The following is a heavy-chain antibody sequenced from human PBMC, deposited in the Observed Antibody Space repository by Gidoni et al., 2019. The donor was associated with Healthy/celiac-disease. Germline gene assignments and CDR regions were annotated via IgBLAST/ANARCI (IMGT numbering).Heavy chain of an antibody. CDR1: GGSFSGYY. CDR3: ARGMGYYDILTGYYQIYYFDY. D-gene: IGHD3-9*01. V-gene: IGHV4-34*01. CDR2: INNSGST. Sequence: QVPLQQWGAVLLTPSETLSLTCAVYGGSFSGYYLRWIRQPPGKGLEWMGEINNSGSTNYNPALKSRVTISVDTSKNQFSMKLSSGTAADTAVYYCARGMGYYDILTGYYQIYYFDYWGQGTLVTVSS. J-gene: IGHJ4*02.